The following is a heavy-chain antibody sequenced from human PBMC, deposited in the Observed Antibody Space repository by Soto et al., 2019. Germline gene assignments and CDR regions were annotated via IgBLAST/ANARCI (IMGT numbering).Heavy chain of an antibody. D-gene: IGHD4-4*01. CDR2: IYPGDSDT. CDR1: GYSFTSYW. Sequence: GESLKISCKGSGYSFTSYWIGWVRQMPGKGLEWMGIIYPGDSDTRYSPSFQGQVTISADKSISTAYLQWSSLKASDTAMYYCAATHFYDYTRRPFDYWGQGTLVTVSS. CDR3: AATHFYDYTRRPFDY. J-gene: IGHJ4*02. V-gene: IGHV5-51*01.